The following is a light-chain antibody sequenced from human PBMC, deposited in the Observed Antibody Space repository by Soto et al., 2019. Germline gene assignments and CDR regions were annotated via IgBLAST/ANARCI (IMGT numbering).Light chain of an antibody. Sequence: DIQMTQSPSSLFASVGDRVTVTCRASQTINNFLNWYHQKPWKAPKLLIYGASSLQSGVPSRFSRGGSGATFPLSMNRGQTQEFGIFFCLEHQPSPRPVGQGTGV. V-gene: IGKV1-39*01. CDR3: LEHQPSPRP. J-gene: IGKJ1*01. CDR2: GAS. CDR1: QTINNF.